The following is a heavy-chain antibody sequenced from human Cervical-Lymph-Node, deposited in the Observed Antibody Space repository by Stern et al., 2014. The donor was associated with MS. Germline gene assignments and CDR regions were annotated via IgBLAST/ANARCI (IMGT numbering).Heavy chain of an antibody. Sequence: QLQLQESGPGVVKPSGTLSLTCVVSGGSISRSKWRSWVRQPPGKGLEWIGEVSHLGSTNYNPSLKSRVSISIDKSNNQVSLKMDSVTGADTAVYYCASGHDAFALWGQGTLVTVSS. CDR3: ASGHDAFAL. CDR2: VSHLGST. J-gene: IGHJ3*01. CDR1: GGSISRSKW. V-gene: IGHV4-4*02.